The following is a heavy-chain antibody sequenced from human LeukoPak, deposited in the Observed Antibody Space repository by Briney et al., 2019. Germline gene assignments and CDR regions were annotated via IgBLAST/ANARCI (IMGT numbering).Heavy chain of an antibody. CDR1: GFTFSSYA. J-gene: IGHJ3*01. Sequence: GGSLRLSCAASGFTFSSYAMSWVRQAPGKGLEWIGRSRDKANTYTTEYAASVRGRFTISRDVPQNSLFLQMTSLNTEDTAVYYCVRLVQYAADVWGQGTTVTVSS. CDR2: SRDKANTYTT. D-gene: IGHD2-21*01. V-gene: IGHV3-72*01. CDR3: VRLVQYAADV.